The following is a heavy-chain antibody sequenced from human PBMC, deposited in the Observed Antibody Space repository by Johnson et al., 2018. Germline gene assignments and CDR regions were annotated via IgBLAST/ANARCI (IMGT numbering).Heavy chain of an antibody. V-gene: IGHV3-30-3*01. D-gene: IGHD5-18*01. Sequence: QVQLVQSGGGVVQPGRSLRLSCAASGFTFSSYAMHWVRQAPGTGLEWVAVISYDGSNKYYADSVKGRFTISRDNSKNTLYLQMNSLRAEDTAVYYCARKRGGYSYGEHYYGMDVWGQGTTVTVSS. J-gene: IGHJ6*02. CDR3: ARKRGGYSYGEHYYGMDV. CDR1: GFTFSSYA. CDR2: ISYDGSNK.